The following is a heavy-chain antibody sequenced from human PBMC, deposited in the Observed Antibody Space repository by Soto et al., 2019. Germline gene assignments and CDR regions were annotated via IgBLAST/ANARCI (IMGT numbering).Heavy chain of an antibody. D-gene: IGHD6-19*01. CDR1: GYTFDAYA. CDR2: ISWNSGSI. Sequence: SPIVSCAASGYTFDAYAMHWVRQAPGKGLEWVSGISWNSGSIGYADSVKGRFTISRDNAKNSLYLQMNSLRAEDTALYYCAKGQQWLGGAFDYWGQGTLVTVSS. CDR3: AKGQQWLGGAFDY. V-gene: IGHV3-9*01. J-gene: IGHJ4*02.